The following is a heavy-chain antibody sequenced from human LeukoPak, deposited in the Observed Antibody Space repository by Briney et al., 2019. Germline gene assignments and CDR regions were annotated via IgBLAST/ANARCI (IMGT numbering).Heavy chain of an antibody. CDR2: ISAYNGNT. J-gene: IGHJ4*02. CDR3: ARVWDTAMGGDY. CDR1: GYTFTIYG. Sequence: ASVTVSFKASGYTFTIYGISWVRQAPGQGLERMGWISAYNGNTNYTQKLQGRVTMTTDTSTSTAYMELRSLRSDDTAVYYCARVWDTAMGGDYWGQGTLVTVSS. D-gene: IGHD5-18*01. V-gene: IGHV1-18*01.